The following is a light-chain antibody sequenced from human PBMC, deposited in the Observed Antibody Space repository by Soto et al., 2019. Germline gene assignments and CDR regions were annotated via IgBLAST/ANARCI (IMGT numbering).Light chain of an antibody. CDR1: QTSSSY. CDR3: QDCHGPWGP. J-gene: IGKJ1*01. CDR2: AAS. Sequence: DIQMTQSPSSLSASVGDRVTITFRASQTSSSYLDWYQQKPGKAPKLLIYAASSLQTGVPSRFSGNGSSRYFAVTNTSPQAYDCATQHCQDCHGPWGPVAQG. V-gene: IGKV1-39*01.